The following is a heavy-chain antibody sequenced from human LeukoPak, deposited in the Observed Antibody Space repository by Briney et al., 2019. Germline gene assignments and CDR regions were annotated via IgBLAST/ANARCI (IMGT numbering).Heavy chain of an antibody. Sequence: QTGGSLRLSCAASGFTFSSYAMSWVRQAPGKGLEWVSAISGSGGSTYYADSVKGRFTISRDNSKNTLYLQMNSLRAEDTAVYYCANVGDYYYYMDVWGKGTTVTVSS. CDR2: ISGSGGST. J-gene: IGHJ6*03. D-gene: IGHD3-10*01. CDR3: ANVGDYYYYMDV. CDR1: GFTFSSYA. V-gene: IGHV3-23*01.